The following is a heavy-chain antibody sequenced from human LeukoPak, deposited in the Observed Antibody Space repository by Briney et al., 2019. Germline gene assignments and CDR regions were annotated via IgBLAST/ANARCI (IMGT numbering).Heavy chain of an antibody. CDR1: RFIFSSYA. CDR2: LSYDGSDK. D-gene: IGHD4-17*01. Sequence: AGRSLRLSCAASRFIFSSYAMHWVRQAPGKGLEWVAVLSYDGSDKYYADSVKGRFTISRDNSKNTLYLQMDSLRAEDTAVYYCARRAGEYSHLYDYWGQGTLVTVSS. J-gene: IGHJ4*02. V-gene: IGHV3-30*14. CDR3: ARRAGEYSHLYDY.